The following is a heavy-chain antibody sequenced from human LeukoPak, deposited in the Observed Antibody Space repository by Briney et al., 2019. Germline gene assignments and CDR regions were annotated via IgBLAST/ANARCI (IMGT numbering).Heavy chain of an antibody. D-gene: IGHD6-19*01. V-gene: IGHV3-9*01. CDR1: GFTFDDYA. J-gene: IGHJ4*02. Sequence: GRSLRLSCAASGFTFDDYAMHWVRQAPGKGPEWVSGISWNSGSIGYADSVKGRFTISRDNAKNSLYLQMNSLRAEDTALYYCAKDPESAVAGIDYWGQGTLVTVSS. CDR3: AKDPESAVAGIDY. CDR2: ISWNSGSI.